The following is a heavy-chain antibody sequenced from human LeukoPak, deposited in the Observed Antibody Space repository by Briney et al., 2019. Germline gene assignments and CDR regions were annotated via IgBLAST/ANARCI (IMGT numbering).Heavy chain of an antibody. CDR3: ARDYYDSSGYSAEWFDP. CDR1: GGSISTYY. CDR2: IYTSGST. V-gene: IGHV4-4*07. J-gene: IGHJ5*02. D-gene: IGHD3-22*01. Sequence: SETLSLTCTVSGGSISTYYWSWIRQPAGKGLEWIGRIYTSGSTDYNPSLKSRVTVSVDTSKNLFFLKLSSVTAADTAVYYRARDYYDSSGYSAEWFDPWGQGTLVTVSS.